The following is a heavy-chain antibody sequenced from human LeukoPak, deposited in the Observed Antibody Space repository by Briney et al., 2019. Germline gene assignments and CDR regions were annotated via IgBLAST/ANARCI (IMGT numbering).Heavy chain of an antibody. D-gene: IGHD1-7*01. CDR2: IGTAADT. V-gene: IGHV3-13*01. CDR3: ARGPIVGITETKGYFDY. Sequence: GGSLRLSCAASGFTFSSYDMHWVRQAIGRGLEWVSSIGTAADTYYPGSVKGRFTISRENGKNSLYLQMISLRAGDTAVYYCARGPIVGITETKGYFDYWGQGILVTVSS. CDR1: GFTFSSYD. J-gene: IGHJ4*02.